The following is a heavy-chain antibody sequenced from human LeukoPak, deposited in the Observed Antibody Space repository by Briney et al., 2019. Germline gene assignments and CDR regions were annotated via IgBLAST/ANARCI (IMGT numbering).Heavy chain of an antibody. J-gene: IGHJ4*02. CDR1: GGSFGGYY. CDR3: ARGGMAVAGTTDLDY. CDR2: INHSGST. D-gene: IGHD6-19*01. V-gene: IGHV4-34*01. Sequence: SETLSLTCAVYGGSFGGYYWSWIRQPPGKGLEWIGEINHSGSTNYKPSLKSRVTISVDTSKNQFSLKLSSVTAADTAVYYCARGGMAVAGTTDLDYWGQGTLVTVSS.